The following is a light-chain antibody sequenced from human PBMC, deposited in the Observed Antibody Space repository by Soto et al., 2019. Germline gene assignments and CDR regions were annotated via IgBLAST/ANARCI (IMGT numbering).Light chain of an antibody. J-gene: IGKJ1*01. Sequence: EIMMTQSPAILSVSPGERATLSCRVSQSVSSNLAWYQQKPGQAPRLLIYDASSRATGIPARFSGSGSGTEFTLTISSLQSEDFAVFYRLHYNKWPRWTFGQGTKVDIK. CDR1: QSVSSN. CDR3: LHYNKWPRWT. CDR2: DAS. V-gene: IGKV3-15*01.